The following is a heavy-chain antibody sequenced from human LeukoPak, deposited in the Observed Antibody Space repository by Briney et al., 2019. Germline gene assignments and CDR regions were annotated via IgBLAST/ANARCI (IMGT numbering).Heavy chain of an antibody. CDR2: ITSSSSHI. J-gene: IGHJ6*03. D-gene: IGHD3-10*01. V-gene: IGHV3-21*04. Sequence: GGSLRLSCAASEFTFSSHAMIWVRQAPGKGLEWISSITSSSSHIFYAGSVRGRFTISRDNAKNSLYLQMNSLRAEDTAVYYCAKDSLGYYYYMDVWGKGTTVTVSS. CDR1: EFTFSSHA. CDR3: AKDSLGYYYYMDV.